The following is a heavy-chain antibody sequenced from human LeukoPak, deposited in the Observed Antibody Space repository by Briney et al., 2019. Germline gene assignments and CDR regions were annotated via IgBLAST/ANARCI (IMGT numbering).Heavy chain of an antibody. Sequence: GGSLRLSCAASGFTFSSYSMNWVRQAPGKGLEWVSSISSSSSYIYYADSVKGRFTISRDNAKNSLYLQMNSLRAVDTAVYYCARASLVVVISFDYWGQGTLVTVSS. CDR1: GFTFSSYS. V-gene: IGHV3-21*01. J-gene: IGHJ4*02. CDR2: ISSSSSYI. CDR3: ARASLVVVISFDY. D-gene: IGHD3-22*01.